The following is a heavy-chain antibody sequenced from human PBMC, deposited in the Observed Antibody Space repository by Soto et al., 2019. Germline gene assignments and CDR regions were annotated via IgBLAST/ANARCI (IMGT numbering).Heavy chain of an antibody. CDR3: VKGPRPGYESGWRYFDQ. Sequence: GGSLRLSCEASGFTFNNHAMSWVRQAPGKGLEWISGINDSGKDTYYADCVKGRFTISRDSAKNTLYLQMNSLRAEDTALYYCVKGPRPGYESGWRYFDQWGQGALVTVSS. D-gene: IGHD6-19*01. J-gene: IGHJ4*02. CDR2: INDSGKDT. CDR1: GFTFNNHA. V-gene: IGHV3-23*01.